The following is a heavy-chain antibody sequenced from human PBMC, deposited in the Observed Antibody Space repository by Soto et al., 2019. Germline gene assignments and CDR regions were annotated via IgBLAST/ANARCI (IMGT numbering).Heavy chain of an antibody. V-gene: IGHV1-18*04. J-gene: IGHJ5*01. CDR3: AREKGLAAKNWFDS. CDR1: GYTFNSYG. CDR2: ISTNSGNT. D-gene: IGHD2-15*01. Sequence: QVQLVQAGGAVKQSGASVPVSCKASGYTFNSYGIFWVRLAPGHGLEWMGWISTNSGNTNYAQKFQGRVTMTTDTSTSTDYMELRSLRADDTAVYYCAREKGLAAKNWFDSWGQGTLVTVSS.